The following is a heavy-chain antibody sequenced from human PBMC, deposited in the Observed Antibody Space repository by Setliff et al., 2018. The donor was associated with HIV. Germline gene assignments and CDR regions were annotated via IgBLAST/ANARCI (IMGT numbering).Heavy chain of an antibody. V-gene: IGHV4-39*02. Sequence: PSETLSLTCTVSGGSISNSNYFWGWIRQPPGKGLEWIGRIYSSGSTYYQPSLQGRVSMSIDSSKNHFSLSLRYVTAADTAVYYCARPFSGRYFWSGYYTGPDPKGENAFDIWGQGTMVTVSS. CDR1: GGSISNSNYF. D-gene: IGHD3-3*01. CDR3: ARPFSGRYFWSGYYTGPDPKGENAFDI. J-gene: IGHJ3*02. CDR2: IYSSGST.